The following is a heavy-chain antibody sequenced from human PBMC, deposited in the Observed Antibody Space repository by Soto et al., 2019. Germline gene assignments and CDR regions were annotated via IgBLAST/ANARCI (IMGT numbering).Heavy chain of an antibody. CDR1: GGSISSYY. J-gene: IGHJ4*02. Sequence: LSLTCTVSGGSISSYYLSWIRQPPGKGLEWIGYIYYSGSTNYNPSLKSRVTISVDTSKNQFSLKLSSVTAADTAVYYCARGYYDFWSGYCDYWGQGTLVTVSS. D-gene: IGHD3-3*01. CDR2: IYYSGST. V-gene: IGHV4-59*01. CDR3: ARGYYDFWSGYCDY.